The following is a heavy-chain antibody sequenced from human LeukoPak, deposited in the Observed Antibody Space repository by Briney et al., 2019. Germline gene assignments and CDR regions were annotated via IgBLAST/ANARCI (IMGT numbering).Heavy chain of an antibody. V-gene: IGHV1-18*01. D-gene: IGHD2-2*01. Sequence: ASVKVSCKASGYTFTSYGISWVRQAPGQGLEWMGWISAYNGNTNYAQKLQGRVTMTTDTSTSTAYMELRSLRSDDTAVYYCARGVDCSSTSCYSSWFDPWGQGTLVTVSS. J-gene: IGHJ5*02. CDR1: GYTFTSYG. CDR3: ARGVDCSSTSCYSSWFDP. CDR2: ISAYNGNT.